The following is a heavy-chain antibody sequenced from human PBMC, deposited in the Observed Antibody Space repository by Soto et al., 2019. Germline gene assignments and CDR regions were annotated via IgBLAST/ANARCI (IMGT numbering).Heavy chain of an antibody. Sequence: GASVKVSCKASGYTFTSYAMHWVRQAPGQRLEWMGWINAGNGNTKYSQKFQGRVTITRDTSASTAYMELSSLRSEDTAVYYCARGLAYCGGDCYYELDYWGQGTLVTVYS. CDR2: INAGNGNT. CDR3: ARGLAYCGGDCYYELDY. J-gene: IGHJ4*02. CDR1: GYTFTSYA. D-gene: IGHD2-21*02. V-gene: IGHV1-3*01.